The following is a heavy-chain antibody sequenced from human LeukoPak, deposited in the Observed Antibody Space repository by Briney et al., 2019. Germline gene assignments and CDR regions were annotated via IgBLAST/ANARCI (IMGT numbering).Heavy chain of an antibody. CDR1: GFTFSDYG. Sequence: PGRSLRLSCAASGFTFSDYGMHWVRQAPGKGLEWVAVIWYDGSYQFYADSVKGRFIISRDNSKSTLYLEMNSPRAEDTAVYYCARGVVATGYYFDYWGQGTLVTVSS. V-gene: IGHV3-33*01. CDR2: IWYDGSYQ. D-gene: IGHD2-21*01. CDR3: ARGVVATGYYFDY. J-gene: IGHJ4*02.